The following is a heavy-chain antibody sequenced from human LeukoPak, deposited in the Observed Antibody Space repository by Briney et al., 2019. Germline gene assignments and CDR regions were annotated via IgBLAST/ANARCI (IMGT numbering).Heavy chain of an antibody. Sequence: GRSLRLSCAASGFTFDDYAMHWVRQAPGKGLEWVSGISWNSGSIGYADSVKGRFTISRDNAKNSLYLQMNSLRAEDTALYYCAKGPHYYDSRGYYHWFDPWGQGTLVTVSS. V-gene: IGHV3-9*01. CDR1: GFTFDDYA. J-gene: IGHJ5*02. CDR3: AKGPHYYDSRGYYHWFDP. D-gene: IGHD3-22*01. CDR2: ISWNSGSI.